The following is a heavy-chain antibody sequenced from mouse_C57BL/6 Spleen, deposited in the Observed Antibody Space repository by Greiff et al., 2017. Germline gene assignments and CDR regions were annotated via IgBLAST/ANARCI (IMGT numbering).Heavy chain of an antibody. Sequence: VQLQQSGPELVKPGASVKISCKASGYTFTDYYMNWVKQSHGKSLEWIGDINPNNGGTSYNQKFKGKATLTVDKSSSTAYMELRSLTSEDSAVYYCARLGDGYYRAMDYWGQGTSVTVSS. CDR1: GYTFTDYY. J-gene: IGHJ4*01. V-gene: IGHV1-26*01. CDR3: ARLGDGYYRAMDY. CDR2: INPNNGGT. D-gene: IGHD2-3*01.